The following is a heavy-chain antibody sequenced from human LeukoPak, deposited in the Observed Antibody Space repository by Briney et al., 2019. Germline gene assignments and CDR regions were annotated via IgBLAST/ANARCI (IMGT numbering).Heavy chain of an antibody. CDR3: ARSALGSYGY. D-gene: IGHD1-26*01. Sequence: SETLSLTCTVSGDSINSLDWWSWVRQPPGKGLEWIGEIYHSGSTNYNPSLKSRVTISVDKSKNQFSLKLSSVTAADTAVYYCARSALGSYGYWGQGTLVTVSS. J-gene: IGHJ4*02. CDR2: IYHSGST. CDR1: GDSINSLDW. V-gene: IGHV4-4*02.